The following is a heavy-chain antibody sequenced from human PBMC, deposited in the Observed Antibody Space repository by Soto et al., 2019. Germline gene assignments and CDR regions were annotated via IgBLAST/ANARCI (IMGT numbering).Heavy chain of an antibody. D-gene: IGHD3-9*01. CDR2: IYYSGST. CDR3: ARFPNYDILTGYPRVWFDP. J-gene: IGHJ5*02. Sequence: QLQLQESGPGLVKPSETLSLTCTVSGGSISSSSYYWDWIRQPPGKGLEWIGSIYYSGSTYYNPSLKSRVTISVDTSKNQFSLKLSSVTAADTAVYYCARFPNYDILTGYPRVWFDPWGQGTLVTVSS. CDR1: GGSISSSSYY. V-gene: IGHV4-39*01.